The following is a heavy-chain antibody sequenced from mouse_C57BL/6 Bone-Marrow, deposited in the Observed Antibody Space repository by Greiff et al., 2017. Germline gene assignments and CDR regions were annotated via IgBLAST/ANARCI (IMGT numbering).Heavy chain of an antibody. D-gene: IGHD3-2*02. CDR1: GYTFTDYN. CDR2: IYPNNGGT. V-gene: IGHV1-18*01. Sequence: VQLQQSGPELVKPGASVKLSCKASGYTFTDYNIDWVKQSNGKSLEWIGDIYPNNGGTIYNQKFKGKATLTVDKSYSTAYMELRSLTSEDSAVYYYAWEAGTKAIDYWGQGTTVTVSS. CDR3: AWEAGTKAIDY. J-gene: IGHJ4*01.